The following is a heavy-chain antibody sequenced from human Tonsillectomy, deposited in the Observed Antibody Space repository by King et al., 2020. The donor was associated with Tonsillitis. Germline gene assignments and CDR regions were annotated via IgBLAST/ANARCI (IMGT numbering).Heavy chain of an antibody. Sequence: VQLVESGGGLVKPGGSLRLSCAGSGFTFSSYSMNWVRQAPGKGLEWVSSISSSSSYIYYADSVKGRFTISRDNAKNSLYLQMNSLRAEDTAVYYCAGDGSGYDSSGYYYVFDYWGQGTLVTVSS. J-gene: IGHJ4*02. CDR1: GFTFSSYS. CDR3: AGDGSGYDSSGYYYVFDY. D-gene: IGHD3-22*01. CDR2: ISSSSSYI. V-gene: IGHV3-21*01.